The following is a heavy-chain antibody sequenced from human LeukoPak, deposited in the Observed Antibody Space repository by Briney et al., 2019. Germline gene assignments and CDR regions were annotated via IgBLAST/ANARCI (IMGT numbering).Heavy chain of an antibody. Sequence: SVKVSCKASGGTFSSYAISWVRQAPGQGLEWMGRIIPIFGTANYAQKFQGRVTITTDESTSTAYMELSSLRSEDTAVYYRARNVEMASLDYWGQGTLVTVSS. CDR2: IIPIFGTA. J-gene: IGHJ4*02. V-gene: IGHV1-69*05. CDR1: GGTFSSYA. D-gene: IGHD5-24*01. CDR3: ARNVEMASLDY.